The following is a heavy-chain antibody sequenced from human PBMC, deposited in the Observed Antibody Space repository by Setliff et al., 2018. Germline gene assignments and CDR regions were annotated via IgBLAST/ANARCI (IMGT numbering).Heavy chain of an antibody. CDR1: GYTFTDYA. J-gene: IGHJ6*03. CDR2: INPGNGNT. D-gene: IGHD3-22*01. CDR3: ARDKGYDSSGYYFYYYYYMDV. Sequence: GASVKVSCKASGYTFTDYAMHWVRQAPGQRLEWMGWINPGNGNTKYSQKFQGRVTITRDXSASTAYMELSSLRSEETAVYHCARDKGYDSSGYYFYYYYYMDVWGKGTTVTVSS. V-gene: IGHV1-3*01.